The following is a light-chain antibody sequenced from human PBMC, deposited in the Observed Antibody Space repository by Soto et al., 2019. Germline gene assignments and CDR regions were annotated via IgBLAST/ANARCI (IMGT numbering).Light chain of an antibody. CDR3: SSYTSNSALDVL. J-gene: IGLJ2*01. CDR2: DVS. CDR1: SSDVGGYKY. V-gene: IGLV2-14*01. Sequence: QSVLTQPASVSGSPGQSITISCTGTSSDVGGYKYVSWYQQHPGKAPKLMIYDVSNRPSGVSNRFSGSKSGNTASLTISDLQAEDEADYYCSSYTSNSALDVLFGGGTQLTVL.